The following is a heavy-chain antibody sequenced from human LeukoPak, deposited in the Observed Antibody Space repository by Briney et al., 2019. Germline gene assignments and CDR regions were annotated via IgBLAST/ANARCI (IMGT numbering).Heavy chain of an antibody. J-gene: IGHJ6*04. CDR3: ARGAADIVVVPAALDYYYYGMDV. CDR1: GGTFSSYA. Sequence: SVKVSCKASGGTFSSYAISWVREAPGQGLEWMGGIIPIFGTANYAQKFQGRVTITADESTSTAYMELSSLRSEDTAVYYCARGAADIVVVPAALDYYYYGMDVWGKGTTVTVSS. D-gene: IGHD2-2*01. V-gene: IGHV1-69*01. CDR2: IIPIFGTA.